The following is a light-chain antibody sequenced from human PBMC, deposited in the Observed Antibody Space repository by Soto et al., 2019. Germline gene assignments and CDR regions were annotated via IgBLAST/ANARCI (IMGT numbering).Light chain of an antibody. Sequence: DIQMTQSPSTLSASVGDRFAVTCRASQSITGWLAWFQQKPGKAPKLLISKASRLESGVPSRFSGSGSGTEFTLSISGLQPDDFATYYCQQYNPYSPWTFGQGTKVDIK. V-gene: IGKV1-5*03. J-gene: IGKJ1*01. CDR1: QSITGW. CDR3: QQYNPYSPWT. CDR2: KAS.